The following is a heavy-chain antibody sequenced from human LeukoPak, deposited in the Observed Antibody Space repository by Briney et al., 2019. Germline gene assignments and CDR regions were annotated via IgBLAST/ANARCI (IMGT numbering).Heavy chain of an antibody. J-gene: IGHJ5*02. CDR1: GFTFSSYA. V-gene: IGHV3-30-3*01. CDR2: ISYDGSNK. Sequence: GRSLRLSCAASGFTFSSYAMHWVRQAPGKGLEWVAVISYDGSNKYYADSVKGRFTISRDNSKNTLYLQMNSLRAEHTAVYYCARERRANSFDPWGQGTLVPVSS. CDR3: ARERRANSFDP.